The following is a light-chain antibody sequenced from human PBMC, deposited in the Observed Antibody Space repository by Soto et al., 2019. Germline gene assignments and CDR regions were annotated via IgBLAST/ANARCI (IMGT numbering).Light chain of an antibody. CDR1: SGSIANYY. V-gene: IGLV6-57*02. CDR2: ENI. CDR3: QSYDSDFVV. Sequence: NFMLTQPHSVSESPGKTLSISCTGSSGSIANYYVQWYQQRPGSAPPTVIYENIQRLSGVPDRLSGSTDGSSNSASLTTSGLQAEDEADYYCQSYDSDFVVFGGGTKVTVL. J-gene: IGLJ2*01.